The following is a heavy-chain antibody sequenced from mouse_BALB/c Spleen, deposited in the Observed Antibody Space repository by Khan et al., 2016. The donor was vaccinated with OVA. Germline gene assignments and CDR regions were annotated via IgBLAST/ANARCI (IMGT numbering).Heavy chain of an antibody. V-gene: IGHV1-18*01. J-gene: IGHJ4*01. CDR1: GYTFTEYT. CDR2: INPKNGVT. D-gene: IGHD3-3*01. Sequence: EVQLQQSGPELVKPGASVKLSCKTSGYTFTEYTLHWVKQSHGQSLEWIGVINPKNGVTSYNQKFKGKATLTVDKSSSTAYMEFRSPTSEDSAVLCGERDAGRYWGQGTSVTVSS. CDR3: ERDAGRY.